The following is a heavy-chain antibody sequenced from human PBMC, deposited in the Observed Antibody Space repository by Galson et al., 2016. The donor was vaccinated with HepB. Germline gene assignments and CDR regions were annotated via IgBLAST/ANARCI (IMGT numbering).Heavy chain of an antibody. V-gene: IGHV1-2*02. D-gene: IGHD3-16*01. CDR3: ARNGYGGDMPFYDYGMDV. Sequence: SVKVSCKASGYTFTGYYMHWVRQAPGQGLEWMGWINPNSGGTNYAQKFQGRVTMTRDTSISTAYMELSRLRSDDTAVYYCARNGYGGDMPFYDYGMDVWGQGTTFTVSS. CDR2: INPNSGGT. J-gene: IGHJ6*02. CDR1: GYTFTGYY.